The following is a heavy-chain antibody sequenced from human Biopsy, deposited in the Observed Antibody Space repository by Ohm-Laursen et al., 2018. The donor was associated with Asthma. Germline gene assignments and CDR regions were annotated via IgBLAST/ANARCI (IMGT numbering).Heavy chain of an antibody. Sequence: ASVKVSCKVSGYGLTDLSMHWVRQAPGQGLEWMGGHDHEEGGTVNAWRFQGRVTMTEGTSTDTAYMELSSLSSDDTAVYYCASDFPKDYVRYNFQFWGQGTLVTVSS. CDR1: GYGLTDLS. D-gene: IGHD4-17*01. J-gene: IGHJ4*02. V-gene: IGHV1-24*01. CDR3: ASDFPKDYVRYNFQF. CDR2: HDHEEGGT.